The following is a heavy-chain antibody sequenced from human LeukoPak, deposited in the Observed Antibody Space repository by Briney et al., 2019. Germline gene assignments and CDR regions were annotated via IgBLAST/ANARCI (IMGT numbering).Heavy chain of an antibody. D-gene: IGHD4-23*01. V-gene: IGHV5-51*01. CDR3: ARLPRTVVTAFDN. CDR2: IYPGDSDT. Sequence: GESLKISCKGSGYSSTSYWIGWVRQMPGKGLEWMGIIYPGDSDTRYSPSFQGEVTISADKSISTAYLQWSSLKASDTTMYYCARLPRTVVTAFDNWGQGTLVTVSS. J-gene: IGHJ4*02. CDR1: GYSSTSYW.